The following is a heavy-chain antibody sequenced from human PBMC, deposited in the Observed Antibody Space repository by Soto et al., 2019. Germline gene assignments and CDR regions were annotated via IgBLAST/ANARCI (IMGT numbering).Heavy chain of an antibody. CDR3: ASHPTDRSGYWYYFPY. D-gene: IGHD3-22*01. V-gene: IGHV4-30-2*01. CDR1: GDTLSTGCYA. J-gene: IGHJ4*02. Sequence: SETLSLTCGVSGDTLSTGCYAWAWIRQPPGRALEGIGHTNHSGNPYSSPSLKSRVIISVDRSKNQFSLKASSVTAADTAVYYCASHPTDRSGYWYYFPYWGPGTLVSVSS. CDR2: TNHSGNP.